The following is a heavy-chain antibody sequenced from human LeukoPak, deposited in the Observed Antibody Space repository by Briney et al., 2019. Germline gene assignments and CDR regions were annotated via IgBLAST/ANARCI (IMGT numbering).Heavy chain of an antibody. Sequence: SETLSLTCTVSGGSISNYYWSWVRQPPGKGLEWIGDIYDSGSTRYNTSLESRVTISVDTSKNQFSLKLSSVTAADTAVYYCAKGGNTNFYYGDVWGQGTTVTVSS. CDR1: GGSISNYY. V-gene: IGHV4-59*01. D-gene: IGHD2/OR15-2a*01. J-gene: IGHJ6*02. CDR2: IYDSGST. CDR3: AKGGNTNFYYGDV.